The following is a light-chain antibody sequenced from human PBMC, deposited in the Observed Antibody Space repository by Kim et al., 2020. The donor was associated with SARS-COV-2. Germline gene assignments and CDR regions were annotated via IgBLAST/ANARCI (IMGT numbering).Light chain of an antibody. Sequence: RVTTSCSGSSSNIGSNSVYWYQQLPGTAPKLLIYRNNQRPSGVPDRFSVSKSGTSASLAIRGLRSEDEADYYCAAWVDSLSGPWVFGGGTQLTVL. J-gene: IGLJ3*02. V-gene: IGLV1-47*01. CDR1: SSNIGSNS. CDR2: RNN. CDR3: AAWVDSLSGPWV.